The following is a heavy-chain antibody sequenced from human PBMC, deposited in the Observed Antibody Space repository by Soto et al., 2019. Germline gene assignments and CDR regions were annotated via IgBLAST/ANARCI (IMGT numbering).Heavy chain of an antibody. CDR3: AKDFTGYHGMDV. CDR2: ISNDGSNK. V-gene: IGHV3-30*18. D-gene: IGHD6-13*01. CDR1: GFTLSTYG. Sequence: GGSLRLSCAASGFTLSTYGIHLVRQAPGKGLEWVAIISNDGSNKYSDSAKGRFTISRDNSKNTVYLQMNSLRGEDTALYYCAKDFTGYHGMDVWGQGTTVTVSS. J-gene: IGHJ6*02.